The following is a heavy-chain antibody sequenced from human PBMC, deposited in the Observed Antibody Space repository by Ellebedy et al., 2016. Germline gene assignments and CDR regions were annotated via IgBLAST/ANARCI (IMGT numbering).Heavy chain of an antibody. D-gene: IGHD3-3*01. Sequence: GESLKISXVASGFEFSTYDMHWVRQVTGQGLEWLSVIGAIGHTFYSVSVKGRFTSSRENAKNSFYLQMNSLRDDDTAVYYCARDSPAGITIFAFWGQGTLVNVSS. CDR2: IGAIGHT. CDR1: GFEFSTYD. V-gene: IGHV3-13*01. CDR3: ARDSPAGITIFAF. J-gene: IGHJ4*02.